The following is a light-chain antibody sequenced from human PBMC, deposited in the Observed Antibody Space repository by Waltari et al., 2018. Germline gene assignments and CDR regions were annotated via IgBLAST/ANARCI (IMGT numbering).Light chain of an antibody. J-gene: IGKJ1*01. CDR3: QQHGTLPAT. Sequence: EIVLTQSPGTASLSLGERVTLSCRASQSVGSSSLAWYQQKPGQAPRLVIYRASRRATGSPDRFSGSGSGTDFSLTSSRLEPEDFAVYYCQQHGTLPATFGQGTKVEIK. CDR2: RAS. V-gene: IGKV3-20*01. CDR1: QSVGSSS.